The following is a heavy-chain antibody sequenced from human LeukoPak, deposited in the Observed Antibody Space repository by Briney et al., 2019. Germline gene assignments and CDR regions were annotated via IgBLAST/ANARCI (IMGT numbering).Heavy chain of an antibody. Sequence: SETLSLTCTVSGGSISSYYWSWIRQPAGKGLEWIGRISSSGSTNYNPSLKSRATISVDTSKNQFSLRLRSVTAADTAVYYCARGQARLAWFDPWGQGTLVTVSS. D-gene: IGHD6-19*01. CDR3: ARGQARLAWFDP. J-gene: IGHJ5*02. V-gene: IGHV4-4*07. CDR1: GGSISSYY. CDR2: ISSSGST.